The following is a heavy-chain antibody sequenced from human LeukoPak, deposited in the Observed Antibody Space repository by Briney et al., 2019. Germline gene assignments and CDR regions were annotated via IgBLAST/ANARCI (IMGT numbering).Heavy chain of an antibody. CDR2: ISYDGSNK. D-gene: IGHD3-22*01. CDR3: AKVTRSSGYYGDYYYYMDV. Sequence: PGGSLRLSCAASGFTFSSYGIHWVRQAPGKGLGWVAVISYDGSNKYYADSVKGRFTISRDNSKSTLYLQMNSLRAEDTAVYYCAKVTRSSGYYGDYYYYMDVWGKGTTVTISS. CDR1: GFTFSSYG. J-gene: IGHJ6*03. V-gene: IGHV3-30*18.